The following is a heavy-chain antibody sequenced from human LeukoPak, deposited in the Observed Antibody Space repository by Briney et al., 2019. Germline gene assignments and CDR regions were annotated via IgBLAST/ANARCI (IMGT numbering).Heavy chain of an antibody. CDR1: GFTFSSYG. D-gene: IGHD6-13*01. CDR3: AKDVDAAAGTEPYFQH. CDR2: ISYDGSNK. J-gene: IGHJ1*01. Sequence: GGSLRLSCAASGFTFSSYGMHWVRHAPGKGLEWVAVISYDGSNKYYADSVKGRFTISRDNSKNTLYLQMNSLRAEDTAVYYCAKDVDAAAGTEPYFQHWGQGTLVTVSS. V-gene: IGHV3-30*18.